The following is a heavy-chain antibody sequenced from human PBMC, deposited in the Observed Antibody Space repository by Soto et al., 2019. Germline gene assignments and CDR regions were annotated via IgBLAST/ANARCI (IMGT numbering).Heavy chain of an antibody. CDR2: IYYSGST. D-gene: IGHD4-17*01. CDR3: ARAPVGRTMVTTHFDY. V-gene: IGHV4-39*07. CDR1: GGSISSSSYY. Sequence: ETMSLTCTVSGGSISSSSYYWGWIRQPPGKGLEWIGSIYYSGSTYYNPSLKSRVTISVDRSKNQFSLKLTSVTAADTAVYYCARAPVGRTMVTTHFDYLGQGNLVTVS. J-gene: IGHJ4*02.